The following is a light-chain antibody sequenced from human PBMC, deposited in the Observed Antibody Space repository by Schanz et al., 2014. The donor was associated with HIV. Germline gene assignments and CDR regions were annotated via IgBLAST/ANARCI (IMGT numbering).Light chain of an antibody. V-gene: IGLV1-47*01. CDR3: TSYAGSLRLV. Sequence: QSVLTQPPSASGTPGQRVTISCSGSSSDIGSNYVYWYQQLPGTAPKLLIYRNNQRPSGVPDRFSGSKSGNTASLTVSGLQAEDEADYYCTSYAGSLRLVFGGGTKLTVL. CDR1: SSDIGSNY. CDR2: RNN. J-gene: IGLJ2*01.